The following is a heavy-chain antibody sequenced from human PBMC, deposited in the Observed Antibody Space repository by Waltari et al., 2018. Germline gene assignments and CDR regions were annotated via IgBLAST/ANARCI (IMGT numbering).Heavy chain of an antibody. CDR2: IKPDGSEK. D-gene: IGHD3-22*01. J-gene: IGHJ3*02. CDR3: ARGDYHESSGSSALHDVFDI. CDR1: GFTFSSYW. Sequence: EVQLVESGGGLVQPGGSLRLPCAASGFTFSSYWMSWVRQVPGKGRGWVANIKPDGSEKYYVDSVKGRFTISRDNAKNSLYLQMNGLRAEDTAVYYCARGDYHESSGSSALHDVFDIWGQGTMVTVSS. V-gene: IGHV3-7*01.